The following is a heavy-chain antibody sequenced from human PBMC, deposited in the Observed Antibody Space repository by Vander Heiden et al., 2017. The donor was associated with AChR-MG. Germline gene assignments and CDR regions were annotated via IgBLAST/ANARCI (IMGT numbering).Heavy chain of an antibody. Sequence: QVQLQQWGAGLLKPSETLSLTCAVYGGSFSGYYWSWIRQPPGKGLEWIGEINHSGSTNYNPSLKSRVTISVDTSKNQFSLKLSSVTAADTAVYYCARGLRQWLVLGNFDYWGQGTLVTVSS. CDR3: ARGLRQWLVLGNFDY. V-gene: IGHV4-34*01. D-gene: IGHD6-19*01. CDR2: INHSGST. J-gene: IGHJ4*02. CDR1: GGSFSGYY.